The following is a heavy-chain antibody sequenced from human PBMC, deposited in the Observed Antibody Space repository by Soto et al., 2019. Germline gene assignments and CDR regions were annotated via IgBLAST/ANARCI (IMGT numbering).Heavy chain of an antibody. CDR2: INPSGGST. J-gene: IGHJ6*02. CDR3: ARDHMVSDHYYGMDF. V-gene: IGHV1-46*01. D-gene: IGHD2-8*01. CDR1: GYTFTSYY. Sequence: ASVKVSCKASGYTFTSYYMHWVRQAPGQGLEWMGIINPSGGSTSYAQKFQGRVTMTRDTSTSTVYMELSSLRSEDTAVYYCARDHMVSDHYYGMDFWGQGTTVTVSS.